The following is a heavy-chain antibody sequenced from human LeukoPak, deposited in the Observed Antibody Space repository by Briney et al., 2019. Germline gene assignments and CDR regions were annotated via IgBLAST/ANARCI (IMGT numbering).Heavy chain of an antibody. CDR3: VKDHTVAGLNWFDP. D-gene: IGHD6-19*01. CDR1: GFTFSSYA. CDR2: ISSNGGST. Sequence: GGSLRLSCSASGFTFSSYATHWVRQAPGEGLEYVSAISSNGGSTYYADSVKGRFTISRDNSKNTLYLQMSSLRAEDTAVYYCVKDHTVAGLNWFDPWGQGTLVTVSS. V-gene: IGHV3-64D*06. J-gene: IGHJ5*02.